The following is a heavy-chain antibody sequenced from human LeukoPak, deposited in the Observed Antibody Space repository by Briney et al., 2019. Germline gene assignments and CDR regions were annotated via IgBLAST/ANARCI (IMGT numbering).Heavy chain of an antibody. CDR3: ARNTSAWSPLGETQSAPHCFDS. CDR1: GNFISRGYY. D-gene: IGHD6-19*01. V-gene: IGHV4-38-2*01. Sequence: PSETLSLTCGVSGNFISRGYYWAWIRQPPGKGLEWIVSIYNTGSTYYNPSLKSRVTMSIDTSKNQFSLKLSSVTAADTAVYYCARNTSAWSPLGETQSAPHCFDSWGQGTLVTVSS. J-gene: IGHJ4*02. CDR2: IYNTGST.